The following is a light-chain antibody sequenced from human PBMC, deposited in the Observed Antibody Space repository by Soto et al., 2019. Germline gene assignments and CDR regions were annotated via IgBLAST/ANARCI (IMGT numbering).Light chain of an antibody. V-gene: IGKV1-33*01. CDR2: DAS. J-gene: IGKJ4*01. CDR3: QQYDDLSALT. CDR1: QDISNS. Sequence: DIQMTPSPSSLSASVGDRVTVTCQASQDISNSLNWYQHKPGEAPRLLIYDASNLEAGVPSRFSGSGSGTHFTFPISSLQPEDIATYYCQQYDDLSALTFGGGTKVE.